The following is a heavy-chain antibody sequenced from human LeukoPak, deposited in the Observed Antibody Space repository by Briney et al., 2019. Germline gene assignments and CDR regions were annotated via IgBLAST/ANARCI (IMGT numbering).Heavy chain of an antibody. Sequence: SVKVSCKASGYTFTGYYMHWVRQAPGQGLEWMGRIIPILGIANYAQKFQGRVTITADKSTSTAYMELSSLRSEDTAVYYCAGNYYDSSGYRYWGQGTLVTVSS. V-gene: IGHV1-69*02. CDR2: IIPILGIA. D-gene: IGHD3-22*01. CDR1: GYTFTGYY. CDR3: AGNYYDSSGYRY. J-gene: IGHJ4*02.